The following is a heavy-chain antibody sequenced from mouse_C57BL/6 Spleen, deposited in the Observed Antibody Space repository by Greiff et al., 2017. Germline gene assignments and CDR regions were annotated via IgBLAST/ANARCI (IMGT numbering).Heavy chain of an antibody. CDR2: ISSGGSYT. Sequence: EVMLVESGGDLVKPGGSLKLSCAASGFTFSSYGMSWVRQTPDKRLEWVATISSGGSYTYYPDSVKGRFTISRDNAKNTLYLQMSSLKSEDTAMYYCARHVYYSNYSYAMDYWGQGTSVTVSS. CDR3: ARHVYYSNYSYAMDY. D-gene: IGHD2-5*01. J-gene: IGHJ4*01. CDR1: GFTFSSYG. V-gene: IGHV5-6*01.